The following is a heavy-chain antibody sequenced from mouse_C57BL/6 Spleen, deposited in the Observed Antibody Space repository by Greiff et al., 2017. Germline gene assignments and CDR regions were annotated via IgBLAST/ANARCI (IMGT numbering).Heavy chain of an antibody. Sequence: QVQLKQSGPELVKPGASVKISCKASGYAFSSSWMNWVKQRPGKGLEWIGRIYPGDGDTNYNGKFKGKATLTADKSSSTAYMQLSSLTSEHSAVYFCARWITTVVATRDYWGQGTTLTVSS. CDR2: IYPGDGDT. CDR3: ARWITTVVATRDY. V-gene: IGHV1-82*01. D-gene: IGHD1-1*01. CDR1: GYAFSSSW. J-gene: IGHJ2*01.